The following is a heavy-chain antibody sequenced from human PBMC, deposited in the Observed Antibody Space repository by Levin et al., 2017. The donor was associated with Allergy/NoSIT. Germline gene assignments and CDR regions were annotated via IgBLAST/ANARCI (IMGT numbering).Heavy chain of an antibody. D-gene: IGHD2-21*01. J-gene: IGHJ6*02. CDR1: GDSISTYY. V-gene: IGHV4-59*01. CDR2: ISYNGST. Sequence: PSETLSLTCTVSGDSISTYYWSWIRQPPGKGLEWIGDISYNGSTNYNPSLKGRVTFSVDTSKDQFSLRLASVTAADTAVYYCSRAPLGEFSYYGMDLWGQGTTVAVTS. CDR3: SRAPLGEFSYYGMDL.